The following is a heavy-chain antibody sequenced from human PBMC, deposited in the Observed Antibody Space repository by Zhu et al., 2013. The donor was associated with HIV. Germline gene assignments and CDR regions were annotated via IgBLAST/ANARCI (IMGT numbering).Heavy chain of an antibody. V-gene: IGHV1-46*01. CDR2: INPSGGNT. D-gene: IGHD3-16*01. CDR3: ARGGSYVFST. J-gene: IGHJ5*02. CDR1: GYTFTSYG. Sequence: QVQLVQSGAEVKKPGASVKVSCKASGYTFTSYGISWVRQAPGQGLEWMGMINPSGGNTNYPQKFQGRLTMTRDPSTSTVFMDLSSLTSEDTAVYYCARGGSYVFSTWGQGTLVTVSS.